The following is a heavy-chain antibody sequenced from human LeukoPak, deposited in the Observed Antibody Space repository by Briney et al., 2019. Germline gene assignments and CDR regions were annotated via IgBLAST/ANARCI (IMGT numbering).Heavy chain of an antibody. CDR3: ARGLIAVAASQSAFDI. CDR1: GGSFSGYY. Sequence: SETLSLTCAVYGGSFSGYYWSWIRQPPGKGLEWIGEINHSGSTNYNPSLKSRVTISVDTSKNQFSLKLSSVTAADTAVYYCARGLIAVAASQSAFDIWGQGTMVTVSS. V-gene: IGHV4-34*01. D-gene: IGHD6-19*01. CDR2: INHSGST. J-gene: IGHJ3*02.